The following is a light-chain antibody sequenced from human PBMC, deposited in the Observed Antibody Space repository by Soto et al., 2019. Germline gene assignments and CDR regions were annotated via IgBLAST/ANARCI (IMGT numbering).Light chain of an antibody. V-gene: IGLV2-14*03. J-gene: IGLJ2*01. CDR3: SSYTRDKTVL. Sequence: QSALTQPASVSGSPGQSITISCTGSSTDVGGYNYVSWHQQHPGKAPKLMIFDVTKRPSGVSNRFSGSKSGDTASLTISGLQAEYEADYYCSSYTRDKTVLFGGGTTLTVL. CDR2: DVT. CDR1: STDVGGYNY.